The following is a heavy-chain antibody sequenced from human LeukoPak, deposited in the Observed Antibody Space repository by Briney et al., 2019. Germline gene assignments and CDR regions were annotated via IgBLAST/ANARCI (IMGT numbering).Heavy chain of an antibody. V-gene: IGHV3-23*01. J-gene: IGHJ4*02. CDR2: ITGSGGST. CDR1: GFTFSTYG. CDR3: ASTYYYDSSGYLPFDY. Sequence: PGGSLRLSCAASGFTFSTYGMSWVRQAPGKGLEWAAAITGSGGSTFYADSVKGRFTISRDNSKNTLFLQMNSLRAEDTAVYYCASTYYYDSSGYLPFDYWGQGTLVTVSS. D-gene: IGHD3-22*01.